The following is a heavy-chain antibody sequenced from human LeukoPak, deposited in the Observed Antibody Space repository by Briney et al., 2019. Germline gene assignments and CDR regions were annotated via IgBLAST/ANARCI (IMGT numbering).Heavy chain of an antibody. CDR2: IYSGGST. J-gene: IGHJ3*02. V-gene: IGHV3-53*01. CDR3: ARGVATIPSDAFDI. Sequence: GVSLRLSCAASGFTVSSNYMSWVRQAPGKGLEWVSVIYSGGSTYYADSVKGRFTISRDNSKNTLYLQMNSLRAEDTAVYYCARGVATIPSDAFDIWGQGTMVTVSS. CDR1: GFTVSSNY. D-gene: IGHD5-12*01.